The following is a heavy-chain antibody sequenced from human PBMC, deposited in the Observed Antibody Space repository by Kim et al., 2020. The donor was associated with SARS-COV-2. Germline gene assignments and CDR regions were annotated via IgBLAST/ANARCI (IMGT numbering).Heavy chain of an antibody. V-gene: IGHV3-43*01. CDR2: ISWDCGST. D-gene: IGHD7-27*01. J-gene: IGHJ4*01. CDR1: GFTFDDYT. CDR3: AQDAGETSGESMEYYFY. Sequence: GGSLRLSCAASGFTFDDYTMHWVRQAPGKGLEWVSLISWDCGSTYYADSVNGRFTISRDHSKNSLHLQMNSLRTEDTALYYCAQDAGETSGESMEYYFY.